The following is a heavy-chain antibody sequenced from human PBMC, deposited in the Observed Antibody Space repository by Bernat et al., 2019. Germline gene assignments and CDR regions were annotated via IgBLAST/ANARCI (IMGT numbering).Heavy chain of an antibody. Sequence: QVQLQESGPGLVKPSETLSLTCTVSGGSISSYYWSWIRQPPGKGLEWIGYIYYSGSTNYNPSLKSRVTRSVETSKNQFSLKLSSVTAADTAVYYCARLMTTVTDYYGMDVWGQGTTVTVSS. D-gene: IGHD4-17*01. CDR2: IYYSGST. CDR3: ARLMTTVTDYYGMDV. V-gene: IGHV4-59*08. J-gene: IGHJ6*02. CDR1: GGSISSYY.